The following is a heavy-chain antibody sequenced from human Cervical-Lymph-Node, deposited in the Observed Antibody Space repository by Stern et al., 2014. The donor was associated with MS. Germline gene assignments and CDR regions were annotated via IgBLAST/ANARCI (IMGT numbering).Heavy chain of an antibody. CDR1: GFTFSSYS. V-gene: IGHV3-21*01. CDR3: ARDRLMNTVTTGAFDI. CDR2: ISSSSSYI. Sequence: EVQLVESGGGLVKPGGSLRLSCAASGFTFSSYSMNWVRQAPGQGLEWVSSISSSSSYIYYADSGTGRFTISRDNAKNSRYLQMNSLRAEDTAVYYCARDRLMNTVTTGAFDIWGQGTMVTVSS. J-gene: IGHJ3*02. D-gene: IGHD4-17*01.